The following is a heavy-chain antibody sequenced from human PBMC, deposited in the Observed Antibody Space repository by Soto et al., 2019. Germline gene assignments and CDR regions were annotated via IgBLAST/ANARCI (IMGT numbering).Heavy chain of an antibody. CDR1: GFTVSSNY. D-gene: IGHD3-16*01. Sequence: EVQLVESGGGLIQPGGSLRLSCAASGFTVSSNYMSWVRQAPGKGLEWVSVIYSGGSTYYADSVKGRFTISRDNSKNTLYRQMNSLRAEDTAVYYCARGRGRWGSVFDPWGQGTLVTVSS. V-gene: IGHV3-53*01. CDR3: ARGRGRWGSVFDP. J-gene: IGHJ5*02. CDR2: IYSGGST.